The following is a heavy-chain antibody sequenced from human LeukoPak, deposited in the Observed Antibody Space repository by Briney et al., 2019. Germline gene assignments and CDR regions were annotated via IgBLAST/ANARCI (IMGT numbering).Heavy chain of an antibody. CDR3: AKSSVKKLRYFDWLLYVLTAFDY. D-gene: IGHD3-9*01. CDR2: IRSKANSYAT. J-gene: IGHJ4*02. CDR1: GFTFSGSA. V-gene: IGHV3-73*01. Sequence: GGSLRLSCAASGFTFSGSAMHWVRQASGKGLEWVGRIRSKANSYATAYAASVKGRFTISRDDSKNTAYLQMNSLRAEDTAVYYCAKSSVKKLRYFDWLLYVLTAFDYWGQGTLVTVSS.